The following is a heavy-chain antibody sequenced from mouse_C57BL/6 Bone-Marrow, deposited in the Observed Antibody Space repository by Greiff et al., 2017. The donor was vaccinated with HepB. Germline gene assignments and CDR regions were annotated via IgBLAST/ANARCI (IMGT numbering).Heavy chain of an antibody. Sequence: VQLQQSGPGLVKPSQSLSLTCSVTGYSITSGYFWNWIRHFPGNKLEWMGYISYDGSNNYNPSLKNRISITRDTSKNQFFLKLNSVTTEDTATYYCARDRGGYWYFDVWGTGTTVTVSS. CDR2: ISYDGSN. J-gene: IGHJ1*03. V-gene: IGHV3-6*01. CDR1: GYSITSGYF. CDR3: ARDRGGYWYFDV.